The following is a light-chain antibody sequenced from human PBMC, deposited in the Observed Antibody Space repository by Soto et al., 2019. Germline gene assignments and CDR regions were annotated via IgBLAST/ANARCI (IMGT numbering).Light chain of an antibody. CDR3: QLYGSSPT. Sequence: EVVLTQSPGTLSLSPGERATLSCRASQSVSSSYLAWDQQRPGQAPRLLIYATSSRATGIPDRFSGSGSGTDFTLTVSRLEPEDFAVYYCQLYGSSPTFGTGTKVDIK. CDR1: QSVSSSY. V-gene: IGKV3-20*01. J-gene: IGKJ3*01. CDR2: ATS.